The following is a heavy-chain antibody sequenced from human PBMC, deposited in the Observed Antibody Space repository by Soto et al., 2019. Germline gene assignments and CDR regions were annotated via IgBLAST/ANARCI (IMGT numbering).Heavy chain of an antibody. J-gene: IGHJ5*02. Sequence: PGGSLRLSCAASGVTFSSYWMHWVRQAPGKGLVWVSRINSDGSSTSYADSVKGRFTISRDNAKNTLYLQMNSLRAEDTAVYYCARDRPGIPRNWFDPWGQGTLVTVSS. D-gene: IGHD6-6*01. V-gene: IGHV3-74*01. CDR3: ARDRPGIPRNWFDP. CDR2: INSDGSST. CDR1: GVTFSSYW.